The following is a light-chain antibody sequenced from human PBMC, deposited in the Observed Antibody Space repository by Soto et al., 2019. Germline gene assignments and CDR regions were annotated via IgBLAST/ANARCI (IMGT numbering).Light chain of an antibody. CDR3: QQYGSSGT. V-gene: IGKV3-20*01. CDR1: QRVSSGY. Sequence: IVLTQSPGTLSLSPGEGATLSCRASQRVSSGYLAWYQQKPGQAPRLLIYGASNRATGIPDRFSGSGSGTDFTLTISRLEPEDFAVYYCQQYGSSGTFGQGTKVDIK. CDR2: GAS. J-gene: IGKJ1*01.